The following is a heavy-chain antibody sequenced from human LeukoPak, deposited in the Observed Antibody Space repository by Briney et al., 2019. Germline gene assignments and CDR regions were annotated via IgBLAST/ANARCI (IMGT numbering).Heavy chain of an antibody. J-gene: IGHJ3*02. D-gene: IGHD5-24*01. CDR2: ISSSGSTI. CDR3: AGVFKMAGEDAFDI. V-gene: IGHV3-11*01. CDR1: GFTFSDYY. Sequence: GGSLRLSCAASGFTFSDYYMSWIRQAPGKGLEWVSYISSSGSTIYYADSVKGRFTISRDNAKNSLYLQMNSLRAEDTAVYYCAGVFKMAGEDAFDIWGQGTMATVSS.